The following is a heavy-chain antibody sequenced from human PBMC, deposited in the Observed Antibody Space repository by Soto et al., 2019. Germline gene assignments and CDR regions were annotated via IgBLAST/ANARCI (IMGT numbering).Heavy chain of an antibody. CDR2: ISGSGGST. V-gene: IGHV3-23*01. Sequence: PGGSLRLSCAASGFTFSSYAMSWVRQAPGKGLEWVSAISGSGGSTYYADSVKGRFTISRDNSKNTLYLQMNSLRAEDTAVYYCAKDAHGIAAAPSSYYYGMDVWGQGTTVTVSS. J-gene: IGHJ6*02. D-gene: IGHD6-13*01. CDR3: AKDAHGIAAAPSSYYYGMDV. CDR1: GFTFSSYA.